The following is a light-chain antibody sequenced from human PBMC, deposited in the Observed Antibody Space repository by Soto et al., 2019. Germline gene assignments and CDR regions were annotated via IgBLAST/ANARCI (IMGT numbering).Light chain of an antibody. CDR2: DVS. CDR1: SSDVGGYNF. Sequence: ALTQPASVSGSPGQSITISCTGTSSDVGGYNFVSWYQQHPGKAPKLMIYDVSNRPSGVSDRFSGSKSGNTASLTIFGLQAEDEADYYCSSYATSILEVFGTGTKVTVL. CDR3: SSYATSILEV. V-gene: IGLV2-14*03. J-gene: IGLJ1*01.